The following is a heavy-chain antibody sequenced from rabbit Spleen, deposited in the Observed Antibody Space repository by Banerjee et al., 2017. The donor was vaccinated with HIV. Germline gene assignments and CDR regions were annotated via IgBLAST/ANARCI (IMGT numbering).Heavy chain of an antibody. CDR3: ARDTGSSFSSYDMDL. V-gene: IGHV1S45*01. CDR2: IAGSSSGFT. D-gene: IGHD8-1*01. J-gene: IGHJ6*01. Sequence: QEQLVESGGGLVQPGGSLALTCKASGFSFSSSDYICWVRQAPGKGLEWISCIAGSSSGFTYSATWAKGRFTISKTSSTTVTLQMTSLTVADTATYFCARDTGSSFSSYDMDLWGQGTLVTVS. CDR1: GFSFSSSDY.